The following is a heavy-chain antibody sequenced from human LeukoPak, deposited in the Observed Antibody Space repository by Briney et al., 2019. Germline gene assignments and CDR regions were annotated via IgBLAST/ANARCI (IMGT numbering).Heavy chain of an antibody. J-gene: IGHJ6*02. CDR2: FYPADSDT. D-gene: IGHD6-13*01. CDR1: GYSFTSYW. Sequence: GESLKISCKGSGYSFTSYWIGWVRQMPATGLEWMGIFYPADSDTTYSPSFQGQVTISADKSISTAYLQWSGLKASDTAMYYCARRGSSHMDVWGQGTTVTVSS. CDR3: ARRGSSHMDV. V-gene: IGHV5-51*01.